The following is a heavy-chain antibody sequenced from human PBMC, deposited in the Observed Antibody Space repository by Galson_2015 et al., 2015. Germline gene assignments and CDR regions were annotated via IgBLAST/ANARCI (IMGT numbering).Heavy chain of an antibody. CDR3: AKATVNESNFDY. Sequence: SLRLSCAASGFTFDDYAMHWVRQAPGKGLEWVSGISWNSGSIGYADSVKGRFTISRDNAKNSLYLQMNSLRAEDTAMYYCAKATVNESNFDYWGQGTLVTVSS. CDR2: ISWNSGSI. CDR1: GFTFDDYA. J-gene: IGHJ4*02. D-gene: IGHD1-1*01. V-gene: IGHV3-9*01.